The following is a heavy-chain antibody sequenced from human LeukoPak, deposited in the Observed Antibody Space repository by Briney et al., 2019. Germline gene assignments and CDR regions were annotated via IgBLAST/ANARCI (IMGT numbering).Heavy chain of an antibody. V-gene: IGHV4-59*12. Sequence: SETLSLTCTVSGGSISSYYWSWLRQPPGKGLEWLGYIYYSGSTNYNPSLKGRVTISVDTSKNQFSLKLSSVTAADTAVYYCARSRETYYYESSGYFPNWFDPWGQGTLVTVSS. CDR3: ARSRETYYYESSGYFPNWFDP. D-gene: IGHD3-22*01. J-gene: IGHJ5*02. CDR1: GGSISSYY. CDR2: IYYSGST.